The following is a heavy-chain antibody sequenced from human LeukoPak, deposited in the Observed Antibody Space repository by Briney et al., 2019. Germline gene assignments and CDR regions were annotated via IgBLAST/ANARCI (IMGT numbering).Heavy chain of an antibody. CDR2: ISGSGGST. J-gene: IGHJ4*02. Sequence: GGSLRLSCAASGFTFSSYAMHWVRQAPGKGLEWVSAISGSGGSTYYADSVKGRFTISRDNSKNTLYLQMNSLRAEDTAVYYCAKGGPARDIVATTPLVSFDYWGQGTLVTVSS. V-gene: IGHV3-23*01. D-gene: IGHD5-12*01. CDR1: GFTFSSYA. CDR3: AKGGPARDIVATTPLVSFDY.